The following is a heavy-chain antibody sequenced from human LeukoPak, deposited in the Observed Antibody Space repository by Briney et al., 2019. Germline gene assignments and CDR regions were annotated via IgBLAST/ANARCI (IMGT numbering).Heavy chain of an antibody. J-gene: IGHJ4*02. Sequence: VTVSFKGSVCTFTNYGMGWVGQAAGQGGEGVGWISAYNGKTNYSQKLQGRGTMTTDTSPSTAYMELRSLRSDDTAVYYCARSYDSWGQGTLVTVSS. CDR3: ARSYDS. CDR2: ISAYNGKT. D-gene: IGHD3-10*01. V-gene: IGHV1-18*01. CDR1: VCTFTNYG.